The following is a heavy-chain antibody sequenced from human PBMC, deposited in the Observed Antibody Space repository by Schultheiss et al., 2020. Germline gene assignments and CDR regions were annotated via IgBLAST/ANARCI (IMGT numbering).Heavy chain of an antibody. J-gene: IGHJ4*02. CDR1: GGSISSGSYY. Sequence: SETLSLTCTVSGGSISSGSYYWSWIRQPAGKGLEWIGRIYTSGSTNYNPSLKSRVTISVDTSKNQFSLKLSSVTAADTAVYYCARSEYGDYVSFGYWGQGTLVTVS. CDR2: IYTSGST. V-gene: IGHV4-61*02. CDR3: ARSEYGDYVSFGY. D-gene: IGHD4-17*01.